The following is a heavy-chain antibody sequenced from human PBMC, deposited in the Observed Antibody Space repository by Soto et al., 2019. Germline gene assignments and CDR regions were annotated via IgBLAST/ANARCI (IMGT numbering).Heavy chain of an antibody. CDR1: GASINNAAYY. Sequence: QMQLQESGPGLVKPSQTLSLTCTVSGASINNAAYYWSWIRQPPGKGLEWIRNIHSSGSTNYSPSLKSRIIISVDTSKNQFSLTLSSVTAADTAVYYCARDRWTLVRGLKYNWFDTWGQGTRVTVSS. J-gene: IGHJ5*02. V-gene: IGHV4-31*03. CDR2: IHSSGST. D-gene: IGHD3-10*01. CDR3: ARDRWTLVRGLKYNWFDT.